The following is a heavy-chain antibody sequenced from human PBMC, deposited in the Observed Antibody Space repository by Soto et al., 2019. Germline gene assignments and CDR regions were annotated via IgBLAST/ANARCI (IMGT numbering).Heavy chain of an antibody. D-gene: IGHD2-2*01. V-gene: IGHV3-23*01. J-gene: IGHJ6*02. CDR1: GFTFSSYA. CDR2: ISGSGGTT. Sequence: EVQLLESGGGLVQPGGSLRLSCAASGFTFSSYAMSWVRQGPGKGLEWVSAISGSGGTTYYADSVKGRFTISRDNSKNTLYLQMNSLRAEDTAVYYCGCYRGGYYYYGMDVWGQGTTVTVSS. CDR3: GCYRGGYYYYGMDV.